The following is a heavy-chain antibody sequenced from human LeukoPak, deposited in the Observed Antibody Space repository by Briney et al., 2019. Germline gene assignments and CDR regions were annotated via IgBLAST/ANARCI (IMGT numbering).Heavy chain of an antibody. Sequence: GGSLRLSCAASGFTFSSYGMHWVRQAPGKGLEWVAVISYDGSNKYYADSVKGRFTISRDSSKNTLYLQMNSLRAEDTAVYYCAKDPFRGFFGVVIMDYWGQGTLVTVSS. J-gene: IGHJ4*02. CDR3: AKDPFRGFFGVVIMDY. CDR1: GFTFSSYG. D-gene: IGHD3-3*01. V-gene: IGHV3-30*18. CDR2: ISYDGSNK.